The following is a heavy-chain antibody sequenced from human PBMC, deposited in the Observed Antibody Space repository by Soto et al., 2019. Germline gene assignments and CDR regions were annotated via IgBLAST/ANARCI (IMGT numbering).Heavy chain of an antibody. CDR2: IYYSGST. Sequence: SETLSLTCTVSGGSISSYYWSWIRQPPGKGLEWIGYIYYSGSTNYNPSLKSRVTISVDTSKNQFSLKLSSVTAADTAVYYCARGILGYCSSTSCPEPYYYYGMDVWGQGTTVTVSS. D-gene: IGHD2-2*01. CDR1: GGSISSYY. V-gene: IGHV4-59*01. CDR3: ARGILGYCSSTSCPEPYYYYGMDV. J-gene: IGHJ6*02.